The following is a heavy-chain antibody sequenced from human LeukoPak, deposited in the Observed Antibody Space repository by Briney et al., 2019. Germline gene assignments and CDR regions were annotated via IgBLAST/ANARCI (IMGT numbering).Heavy chain of an antibody. V-gene: IGHV4-39*07. J-gene: IGHJ5*02. D-gene: IGHD6-13*01. Sequence: KASETLSLTCTVSGGSISSSSYYWGWIRQPPGKGLEWIGSIYYSGSTYYNPSLKSRVTISVDTSKNQFSLKLSSVTAADTAVYYCARVGAPDSSSWYSWFDPWGQGTLVTVSS. CDR1: GGSISSSSYY. CDR3: ARVGAPDSSSWYSWFDP. CDR2: IYYSGST.